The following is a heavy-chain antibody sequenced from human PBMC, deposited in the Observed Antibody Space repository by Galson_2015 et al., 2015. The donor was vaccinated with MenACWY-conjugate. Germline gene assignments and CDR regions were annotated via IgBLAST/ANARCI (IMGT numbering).Heavy chain of an antibody. J-gene: IGHJ5*02. CDR3: TRGNDGCGRFDP. CDR2: ISPDGSVT. D-gene: IGHD5-24*01. CDR1: GFTFNQYW. Sequence: SLRLSCAASGFTFNQYWMHWVRQAPGKGLVWVSRISPDGSVTNYADSVKGRSTLSRDNAKNTLYLQMNSLRGDDTAVYYCTRGNDGCGRFDPWGQGTLVTVSS. V-gene: IGHV3-74*01.